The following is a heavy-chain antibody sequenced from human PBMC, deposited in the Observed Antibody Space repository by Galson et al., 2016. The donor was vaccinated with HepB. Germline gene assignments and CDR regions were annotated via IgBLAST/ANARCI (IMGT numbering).Heavy chain of an antibody. CDR3: ARDAPRGYDLWHGMDV. Sequence: SVKVSCKASGYNFITFYLHWVRQAPGQGLEWVAMINPVDGNTRYAQKFQGRVTTTRDTSPSTVYMELSSLRSEDTAMYYCARDAPRGYDLWHGMDVWGQGTAVTVSS. V-gene: IGHV1-46*01. CDR2: INPVDGNT. J-gene: IGHJ6*02. D-gene: IGHD3-3*01. CDR1: GYNFITFY.